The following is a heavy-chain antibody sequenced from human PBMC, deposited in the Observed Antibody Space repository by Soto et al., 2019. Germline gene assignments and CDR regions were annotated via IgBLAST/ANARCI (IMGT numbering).Heavy chain of an antibody. J-gene: IGHJ4*01. CDR1: GGSISGFY. V-gene: IGHV4-59*01. D-gene: IGHD3-22*01. CDR2: IHHTGTT. CDR3: ARGYYYDRSGSSGIDY. Sequence: SETLSLTCTVSGGSISGFYWSWIRQSPEKGLEWVGYIHHTGTTIYNPSLKSRVIISLDTSKSQFSLRLNSVTAADTAIYYCARGYYYDRSGSSGIDYWGQGTLVTVSS.